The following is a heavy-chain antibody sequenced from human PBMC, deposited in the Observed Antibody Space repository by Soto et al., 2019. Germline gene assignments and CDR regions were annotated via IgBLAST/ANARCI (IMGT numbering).Heavy chain of an antibody. D-gene: IGHD5-12*01. CDR2: IIPILGIA. CDR1: GGTFSSYT. J-gene: IGHJ4*02. V-gene: IGHV1-69*08. Sequence: QVQLVQSGAEVKKPGSSVKVSCKASGGTFSSYTISWVRQAPGQGLEWMGRIIPILGIANYAQKFQGRVTITADKSTSTAYMELSSPRSEDTAVYYCARDRSLGYVPFDYWGQGTLVTVSS. CDR3: ARDRSLGYVPFDY.